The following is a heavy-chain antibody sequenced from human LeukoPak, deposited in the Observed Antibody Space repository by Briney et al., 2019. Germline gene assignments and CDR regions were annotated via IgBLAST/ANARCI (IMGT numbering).Heavy chain of an antibody. CDR1: GFTFSSYA. V-gene: IGHV3-30-3*01. CDR2: ISYDGSNK. CDR3: ARDRWELLWVFDY. J-gene: IGHJ4*02. Sequence: GGSLRLSCEASGFTFSSYAMHWVRQAPGKGLEWVAVISYDGSNKYYADSVKGRFTISRDNSKNTLYLQMNSLRAEDTAVYYCARDRWELLWVFDYWGQGTLVTVSS. D-gene: IGHD1-26*01.